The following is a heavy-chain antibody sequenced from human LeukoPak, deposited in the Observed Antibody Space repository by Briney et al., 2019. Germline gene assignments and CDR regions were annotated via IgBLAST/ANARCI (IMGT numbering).Heavy chain of an antibody. CDR3: AREKVVVAATEGVAFDM. D-gene: IGHD2-15*01. CDR2: INPNSGGT. J-gene: IGHJ3*02. CDR1: GYTFTGYY. Sequence: GASVKVSCKASGYTFTGYYMHWVRQAPGQGLEWMGWINPNSGGTNYAQKFQGRVTMTRDTSISTAYMELSRLRSDDTAVYYCAREKVVVAATEGVAFDMWGQGTMVTVSS. V-gene: IGHV1-2*02.